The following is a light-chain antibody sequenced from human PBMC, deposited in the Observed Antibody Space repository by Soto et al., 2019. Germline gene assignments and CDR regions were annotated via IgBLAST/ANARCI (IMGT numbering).Light chain of an antibody. Sequence: QSVLTQPPSVSGAPGQRVTISCTGSSSNIGAGYEIHWYQQLPGTAPQLLIYGNNNRPSGVPDRFSGSKSGTSASLAITGLQAEDAAYYYCQSYDSSLSGSVFGGGTKLTVL. CDR2: GNN. CDR3: QSYDSSLSGSV. CDR1: SSNIGAGYE. V-gene: IGLV1-40*01. J-gene: IGLJ2*01.